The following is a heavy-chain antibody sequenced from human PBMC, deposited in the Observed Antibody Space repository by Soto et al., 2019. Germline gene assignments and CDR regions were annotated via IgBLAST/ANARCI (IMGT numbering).Heavy chain of an antibody. CDR3: ASEYCSGDSCYYYGMDV. V-gene: IGHV3-33*01. CDR1: GFTFSNYG. CDR2: IWYDGSNK. J-gene: IGHJ6*02. Sequence: QVQLVESGGGVVQPGRSLRLSCAASGFTFSNYGMHWVRQAPGKGLEWVAVIWYDGSNKYYADSVKGRFTISRDNSKNTLYLQMNSLRAEDTAVYYCASEYCSGDSCYYYGMDVWGQGTTVTVSS. D-gene: IGHD2-15*01.